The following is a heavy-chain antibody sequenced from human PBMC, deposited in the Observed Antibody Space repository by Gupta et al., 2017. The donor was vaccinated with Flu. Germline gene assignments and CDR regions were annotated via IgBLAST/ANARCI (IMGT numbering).Heavy chain of an antibody. J-gene: IGHJ4*02. CDR1: GVPFNTYA. V-gene: IGHV1-69*01. Sequence: QVQPVQSGADVNKPCSSLKVSCTPSGVPFNTYATHWVPKAPGQGLDWIEGKSTLFGPKNEAQKFQGRATFNANESTSTAYLELSSLTSDDTPVYYCARKGGGHCRGGDCYSFDFWGQGTLVTVSS. D-gene: IGHD2-21*02. CDR3: ARKGGGHCRGGDCYSFDF. CDR2: KSTLFGPK.